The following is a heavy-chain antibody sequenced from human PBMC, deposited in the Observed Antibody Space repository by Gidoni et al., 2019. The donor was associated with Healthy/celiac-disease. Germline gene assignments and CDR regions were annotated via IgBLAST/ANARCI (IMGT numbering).Heavy chain of an antibody. Sequence: EVQLVESGGGLVKPGGSLRLYCAASGFTFSDHYMDWVRQAPGKGLEWFGRTRNKANSYTTEYAASVKGRFTISRDDSKNSLYLQMNSLKPEDTAVYYCASESPQAYYGSGSYYSDFDYWGQGTLVTVSS. CDR1: GFTFSDHY. D-gene: IGHD3-10*01. J-gene: IGHJ4*02. V-gene: IGHV3-72*01. CDR2: TRNKANSYTT. CDR3: ASESPQAYYGSGSYYSDFDY.